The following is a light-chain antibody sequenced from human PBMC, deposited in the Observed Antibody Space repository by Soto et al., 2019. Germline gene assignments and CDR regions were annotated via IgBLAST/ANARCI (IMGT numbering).Light chain of an antibody. V-gene: IGKV3-15*01. CDR1: QSVSSN. CDR3: KRYNTWPPNT. J-gene: IGKJ4*01. Sequence: EIVMTQSPATLSVSPGERATLSCRASQSVSSNLAWYQQKPGQAPRLLIYGASTRATGIPARFSGSGSGTEFTLNISSLQSEDFAVYYCKRYNTWPPNTFGGGTKVEIK. CDR2: GAS.